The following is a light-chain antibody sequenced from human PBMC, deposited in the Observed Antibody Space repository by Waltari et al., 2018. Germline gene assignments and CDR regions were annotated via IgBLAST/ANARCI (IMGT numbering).Light chain of an antibody. J-gene: IGLJ3*02. CDR2: DVS. CDR1: SSDLGRYKY. CDR3: SSYGGSNNFVL. Sequence: QSALTQPPSASGSPGQSVTIPCPGPSSDLGRYKYVSWYQQHPGKAPKLIIYDVSKRPSGVSDRFSGSKSGSTASLTVSGLQAEDGADYYCSSYGGSNNFVLFGGGTKLTVL. V-gene: IGLV2-8*01.